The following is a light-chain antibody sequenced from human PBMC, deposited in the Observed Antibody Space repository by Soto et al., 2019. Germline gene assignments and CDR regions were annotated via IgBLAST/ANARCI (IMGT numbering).Light chain of an antibody. Sequence: AIRMTQSPSSFSASTGDRVTITCRASQGISSYLAWYQQKPGKAPKLLIYAASTLQSGVPSRFSGSGSGTDFTLTIRCLESEDFATYYCQQYYSYPPTFGQGTKVEIK. CDR2: AAS. CDR3: QQYYSYPPT. V-gene: IGKV1-8*01. CDR1: QGISSY. J-gene: IGKJ1*01.